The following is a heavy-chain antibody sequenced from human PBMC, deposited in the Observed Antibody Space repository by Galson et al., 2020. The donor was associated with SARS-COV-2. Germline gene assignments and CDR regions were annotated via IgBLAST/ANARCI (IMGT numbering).Heavy chain of an antibody. CDR2: ISSSSSTI. CDR3: ASLLAYYYNSSGYC. CDR1: GFTFSSYS. J-gene: IGHJ4*02. Sequence: GESLKISCAASGFTFSSYSMNWVRPAPGKGLEWVSSISSSSSTIYYADSVKGRFTISRDNAKNSLYLQMNSLRAEDTAVYYCASLLAYYYNSSGYCWGKGTLVTVSP. D-gene: IGHD3-22*01. V-gene: IGHV3-48*04.